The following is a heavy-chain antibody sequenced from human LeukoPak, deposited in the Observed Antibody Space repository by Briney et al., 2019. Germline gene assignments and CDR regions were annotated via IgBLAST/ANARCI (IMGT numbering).Heavy chain of an antibody. CDR2: IYHSGST. J-gene: IGHJ6*03. Sequence: KPSETLSLTCAVSGYSISSGYYWGWIRQPPGKGLEWIGSIYHSGSTYYNPSLKSRVTISVDTSKNQFSLKLSSVTAADTAVYYRARAVVVAATLINYYYMDVWGKGTTVTVSS. V-gene: IGHV4-38-2*01. CDR1: GYSISSGYY. CDR3: ARAVVVAATLINYYYMDV. D-gene: IGHD2-15*01.